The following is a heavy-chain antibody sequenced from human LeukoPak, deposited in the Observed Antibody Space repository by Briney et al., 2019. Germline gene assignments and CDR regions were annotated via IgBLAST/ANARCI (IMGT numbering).Heavy chain of an antibody. Sequence: SETLSLTCTVSGGSISSYYWSWIRQPPGKGLEWIGYIYYSGSTNYNPSLKSRVTISVDTSKNQFSLKLSSVTAADTAVYYCASGYYGSGSYGYHYYYMDVWGKGTTVTISS. CDR3: ASGYYGSGSYGYHYYYMDV. D-gene: IGHD3-10*01. J-gene: IGHJ6*03. V-gene: IGHV4-59*01. CDR2: IYYSGST. CDR1: GGSISSYY.